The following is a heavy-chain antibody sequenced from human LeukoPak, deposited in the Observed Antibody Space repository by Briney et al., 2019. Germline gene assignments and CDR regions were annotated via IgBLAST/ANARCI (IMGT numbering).Heavy chain of an antibody. CDR2: IRYDGSNK. V-gene: IGHV3-30*02. J-gene: IGHJ4*02. Sequence: GGSLRLSCAASGFTFSSYGMHWVRQAPGKGLEWVAFIRYDGSNKYYADSVKGRFTISRDNSKNTLYLQMNSLKAEDTAVYYCARKGVIAYDYWGQGTLVTVSS. CDR1: GFTFSSYG. CDR3: ARKGVIAYDY.